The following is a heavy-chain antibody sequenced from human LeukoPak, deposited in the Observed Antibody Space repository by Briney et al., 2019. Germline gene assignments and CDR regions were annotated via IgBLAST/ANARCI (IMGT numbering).Heavy chain of an antibody. Sequence: ASVKVSFKASGYTFTSYGINWVRQAPGQGLEWMGWISAYNGNTNYAQKFQGRVTMTTDTSTSTAYMELRSLRSDDTAIYYCARDRVAYCGGDCYPGLSWFDPWGQGTLVTVSS. CDR3: ARDRVAYCGGDCYPGLSWFDP. J-gene: IGHJ5*02. V-gene: IGHV1-18*01. CDR2: ISAYNGNT. D-gene: IGHD2-21*02. CDR1: GYTFTSYG.